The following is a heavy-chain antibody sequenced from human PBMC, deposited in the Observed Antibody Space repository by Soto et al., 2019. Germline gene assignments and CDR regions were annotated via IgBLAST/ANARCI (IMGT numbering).Heavy chain of an antibody. J-gene: IGHJ5*02. CDR3: ARGGIAARKGRWFDP. CDR2: IHYSGST. V-gene: IGHV4-59*01. D-gene: IGHD6-6*01. Sequence: SETLSLTCTVSGGSISDYYWSWIRQPPGKGLEWIGYIHYSGSTNYNPSLKSRVTISVNTSKNQFSLKLRSVTAADTAVYYCARGGIAARKGRWFDPWGQGTLVTVS. CDR1: GGSISDYY.